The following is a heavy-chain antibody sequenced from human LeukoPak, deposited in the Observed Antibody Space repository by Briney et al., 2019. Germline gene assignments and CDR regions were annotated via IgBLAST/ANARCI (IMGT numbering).Heavy chain of an antibody. CDR1: GGSISSYY. D-gene: IGHD1-7*01. CDR2: IYTSGST. Sequence: SETLSLTCTVSGGSISSYYWSWIRQPAGKGLEWIGRIYTSGSTYYNPSLKSRVTMSVDTSKNQFSLKLSSVTAADTAVYYCARDPGKSGSLELRPWFDPWGQGTLVTVSS. J-gene: IGHJ5*02. V-gene: IGHV4-4*07. CDR3: ARDPGKSGSLELRPWFDP.